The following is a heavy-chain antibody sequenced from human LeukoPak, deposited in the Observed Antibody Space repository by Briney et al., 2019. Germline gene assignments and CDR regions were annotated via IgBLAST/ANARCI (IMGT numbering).Heavy chain of an antibody. CDR3: ARAPDDYDFWSGPFDY. V-gene: IGHV1-18*01. CDR2: ISAYSGNT. Sequence: ASVKVSCKASGYTFTNYSISWVRQAPGQGLEWMGLISAYSGNTNYAQNLQGRVTMTTDTSTSKAYMDLRSLRSDDTAVYYCARAPDDYDFWSGPFDYWGRGTLVTVSS. J-gene: IGHJ4*02. CDR1: GYTFTNYS. D-gene: IGHD3-3*01.